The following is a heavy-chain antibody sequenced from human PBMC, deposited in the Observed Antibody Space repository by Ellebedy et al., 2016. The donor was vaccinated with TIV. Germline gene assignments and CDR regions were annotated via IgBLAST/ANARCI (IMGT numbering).Heavy chain of an antibody. CDR2: ISGSGGST. J-gene: IGHJ4*02. CDR1: GFTFSSYA. Sequence: GESLKISCAASGFTFSSYAMSWVRQAPGKGLEWVSAISGSGGSTYYADSVKGRFTISRDNSKNTLYLQMNSLRAEDTAVYYCANIYGSGSSSDYWGQGTLVTVSS. V-gene: IGHV3-23*01. CDR3: ANIYGSGSSSDY. D-gene: IGHD3-10*01.